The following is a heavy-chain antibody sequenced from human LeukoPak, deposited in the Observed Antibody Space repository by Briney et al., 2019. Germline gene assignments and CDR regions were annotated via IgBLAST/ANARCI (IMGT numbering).Heavy chain of an antibody. D-gene: IGHD6-19*01. Sequence: GGSLRLSCAASEFTFSSYAMSWVRQAPGKGLEWVSAISGSGGTTYYADSVKGRFTISRDNSKNTLYLQMNSLRAEDTAVYYCAKDRYSSVYYFDYWGQGTLVTVSS. CDR2: ISGSGGTT. CDR3: AKDRYSSVYYFDY. V-gene: IGHV3-23*01. J-gene: IGHJ4*02. CDR1: EFTFSSYA.